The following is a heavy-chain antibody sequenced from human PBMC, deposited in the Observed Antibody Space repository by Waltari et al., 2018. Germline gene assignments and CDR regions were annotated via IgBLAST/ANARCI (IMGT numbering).Heavy chain of an antibody. D-gene: IGHD2-2*01. CDR1: GYRFTGYY. Sequence: GQLVQSGAEVKKPGDSVKVCCKASGYRFTGYYMRLVRQAPGQGLEWRGRINPNSGGTNSAQTFQARVTMTRDTSISTAYMELSSLRSDDTAVYYCASESSSCNPWGQGTLVTVSS. CDR2: INPNSGGT. CDR3: ASESSSCNP. V-gene: IGHV1-2*06. J-gene: IGHJ5*02.